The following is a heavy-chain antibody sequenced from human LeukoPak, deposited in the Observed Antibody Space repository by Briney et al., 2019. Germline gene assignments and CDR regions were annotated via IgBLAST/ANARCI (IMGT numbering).Heavy chain of an antibody. D-gene: IGHD6-19*01. CDR2: IIPIFGTA. CDR3: ARDPSYGRQWLGNWFDP. V-gene: IGHV1-69*05. Sequence: SVKVSCKASGGTFSSYAISWVRQAPGQGLEWMGRIIPIFGTANYAQKFQGRVTITTDESTSTAYMELSSLSSEDTAVYYCARDPSYGRQWLGNWFDPWGQGTLVTVSS. CDR1: GGTFSSYA. J-gene: IGHJ5*02.